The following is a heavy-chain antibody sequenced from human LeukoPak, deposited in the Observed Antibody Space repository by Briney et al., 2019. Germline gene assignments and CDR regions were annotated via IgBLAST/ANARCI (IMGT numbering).Heavy chain of an antibody. CDR1: AFTFSNYA. CDR3: AKGGYCSGDSCYPNDY. V-gene: IGHV3-23*01. CDR2: ISIGGSTA. Sequence: GGSPSLSCAASAFTFSNYAMSWVGQAPGKGLDWVSAISIGGSTAYYAGSVKGRFTISRDNSKNTLYLRMNSLRAEDTAIYYCAKGGYCSGDSCYPNDYWGQGTLVTVSS. D-gene: IGHD2-15*01. J-gene: IGHJ4*02.